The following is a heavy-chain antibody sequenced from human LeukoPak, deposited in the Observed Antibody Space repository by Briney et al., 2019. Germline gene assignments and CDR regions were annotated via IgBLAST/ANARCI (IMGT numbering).Heavy chain of an antibody. J-gene: IGHJ4*02. CDR3: ARDGRYNLNYADY. V-gene: IGHV1-18*01. Sequence: ASVKVSCKASGYTFTTYGISWVRQAPGQGLELMGWISGYNGNRNNAQKLQGRVTMTTDTSTSTAYTELRSLRSDDTAVYYCARDGRYNLNYADYWGQGTLVTVSS. CDR2: ISGYNGNR. D-gene: IGHD1-20*01. CDR1: GYTFTTYG.